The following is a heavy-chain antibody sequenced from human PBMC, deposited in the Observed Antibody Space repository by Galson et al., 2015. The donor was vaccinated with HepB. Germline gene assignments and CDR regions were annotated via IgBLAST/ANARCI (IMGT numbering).Heavy chain of an antibody. D-gene: IGHD2-8*01. J-gene: IGHJ3*02. CDR1: GLTFSGYT. Sequence: SLRLSCEASGLTFSGYTMSWVRQSPGRGLQWVSCISTNGATTYYTDSVKGRFTVARDKARNTVSLQMTSLTAEDSAVYFCAKTKIGNGAYWTFEIWGPGTLVTVSS. V-gene: IGHV3-11*01. CDR2: ISTNGATT. CDR3: AKTKIGNGAYWTFEI.